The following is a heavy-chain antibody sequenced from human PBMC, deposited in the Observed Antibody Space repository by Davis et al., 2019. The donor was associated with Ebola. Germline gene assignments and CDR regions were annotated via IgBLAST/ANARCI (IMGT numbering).Heavy chain of an antibody. J-gene: IGHJ6*03. Sequence: PSETLSLTCTVSGGSISSYYRSWIRQPPGKGLEWIGYIYYSGSTYYNPSLKSRVNISVDTSKNQFFLKLSSVTAADTAVYYCARDGGGRMTTGTALHYYYMDVWGKGTTVTVSS. CDR1: GGSISSYY. CDR3: ARDGGGRMTTGTALHYYYMDV. CDR2: IYYSGST. D-gene: IGHD4-11*01. V-gene: IGHV4-59*12.